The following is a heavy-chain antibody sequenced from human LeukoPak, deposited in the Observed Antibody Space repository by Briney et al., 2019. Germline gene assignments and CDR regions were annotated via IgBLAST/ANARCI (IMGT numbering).Heavy chain of an antibody. CDR1: GFTFSNYA. CDR2: ITSGHST. CDR3: AKLGIAVAGTGYNWFDP. Sequence: GGSLRLSCAASGFTFSNYAMSWVRQAAGKGLEWVSGITSGHSTYYADSVKGRFTISRDNSKNTLYLQMNSLRAEDTAVYYCAKLGIAVAGTGYNWFDPWGQGTLVTVSS. J-gene: IGHJ5*02. D-gene: IGHD6-19*01. V-gene: IGHV3-23*01.